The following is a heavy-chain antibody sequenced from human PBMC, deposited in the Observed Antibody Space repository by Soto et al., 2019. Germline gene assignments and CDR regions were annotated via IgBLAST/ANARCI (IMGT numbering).Heavy chain of an antibody. CDR2: IIPILGIA. Sequence: SGKVSCKASGGTFSSYTISWVRQAPGQGLEWMGRIIPILGIANYAQKFQGRVTITADKSTSTAYMELSSLRSEDTAVYYCARDNRGYCSSTSCYGAFDIWGQGTMVTVSS. J-gene: IGHJ3*02. CDR1: GGTFSSYT. D-gene: IGHD2-2*01. CDR3: ARDNRGYCSSTSCYGAFDI. V-gene: IGHV1-69*04.